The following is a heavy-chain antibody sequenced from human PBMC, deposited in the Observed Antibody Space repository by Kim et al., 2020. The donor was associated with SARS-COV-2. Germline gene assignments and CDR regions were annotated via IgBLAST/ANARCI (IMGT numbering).Heavy chain of an antibody. CDR3: AKDLGWNDVLSYYYYYYG. D-gene: IGHD1-1*01. J-gene: IGHJ6*01. CDR1: GFTFSSYG. CDR2: ISYDGSNK. V-gene: IGHV3-30*18. Sequence: GGSLRLSCAASGFTFSSYGMHWVRQAPGKGLEWVAVISYDGSNKYYADSVKGRFTISRDNSKNTLYLQMNSLRAEDTAVYYCAKDLGWNDVLSYYYYYYG.